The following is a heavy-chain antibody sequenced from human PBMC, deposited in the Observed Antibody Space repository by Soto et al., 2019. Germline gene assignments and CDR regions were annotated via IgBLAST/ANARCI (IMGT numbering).Heavy chain of an antibody. D-gene: IGHD3-10*01. CDR2: INHSGST. CDR3: ARVMVRGSHPGYYYYYGMDV. J-gene: IGHJ6*02. Sequence: SETLSLTCAVYGVSFSGYYWSWIRQPPGKGLEWIGEINHSGSTNYNPSLKSRVTISVDTSKNQFSLKLSSVTAADTAVYYCARVMVRGSHPGYYYYYGMDVWGQGTTVTVSS. V-gene: IGHV4-34*01. CDR1: GVSFSGYY.